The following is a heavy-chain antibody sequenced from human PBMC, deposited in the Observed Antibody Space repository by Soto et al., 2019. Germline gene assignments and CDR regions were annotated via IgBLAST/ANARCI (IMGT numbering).Heavy chain of an antibody. Sequence: QVQLQESGPGLVKPSQTLSLTCTVSGGSISSGGYHWSWIRQHPGKGLEWIGYIYYSGSTYYNPSLNSRVTMSVDRAKDQFSLKLSSGTAADTAVYYCAGGVPHWGQGTLVTVSS. CDR2: IYYSGST. CDR3: AGGVPH. CDR1: GGSISSGGYH. J-gene: IGHJ1*01. V-gene: IGHV4-31*03.